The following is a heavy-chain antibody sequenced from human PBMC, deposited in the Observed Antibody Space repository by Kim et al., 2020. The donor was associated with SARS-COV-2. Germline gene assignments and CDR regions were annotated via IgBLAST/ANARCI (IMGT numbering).Heavy chain of an antibody. CDR2: INHSGST. J-gene: IGHJ3*02. CDR1: GGSFSGYY. V-gene: IGHV4-34*01. CDR3: ARGHEAFDI. Sequence: SETLSLTCAVYGGSFSGYYWSWIRQPPGKGLEWIGEINHSGSTNYNPSLKSRVTISVDTSKNQFSLKLSSVTAADTAVYYCARGHEAFDIWGQGTMVTVSS.